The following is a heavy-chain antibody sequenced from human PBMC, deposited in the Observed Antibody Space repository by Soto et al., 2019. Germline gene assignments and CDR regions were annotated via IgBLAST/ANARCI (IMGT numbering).Heavy chain of an antibody. CDR2: VIPILGTA. D-gene: IGHD4-17*01. CDR1: GGPFNNHA. J-gene: IGHJ3*02. CDR3: ASDYGEIDAFDI. V-gene: IGHV1-69*11. Sequence: GASVKVSCKTSGGPFNNHAINWVRQAPGQGLEWVGLVIPILGTADYAQKFQGRVTMTADEVTNTAYMELSSLRSDDTGVYYCASDYGEIDAFDIWGQGTSVTVSS.